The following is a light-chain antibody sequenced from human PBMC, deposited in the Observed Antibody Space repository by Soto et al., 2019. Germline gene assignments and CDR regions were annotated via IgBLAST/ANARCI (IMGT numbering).Light chain of an antibody. Sequence: IQLTQSPSSLSASVGYRVTITGRASQGISSYLAWYQLKPGKAPNLXXYGASYLKSGVPTRFSGSGSGTDFTPTISSLQPEDFAIYYCQQTYTTPEITFGQGTRLEIK. CDR1: QGISSY. J-gene: IGKJ5*01. CDR2: GAS. CDR3: QQTYTTPEIT. V-gene: IGKV1-39*01.